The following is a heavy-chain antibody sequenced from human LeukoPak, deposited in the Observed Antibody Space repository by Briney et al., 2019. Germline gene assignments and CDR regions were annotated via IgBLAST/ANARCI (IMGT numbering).Heavy chain of an antibody. CDR3: AKAPVTSCRGAYCYPFDY. Sequence: GGSLRLSCAASGFSLSSYAMSWVRQAPGKGLEWVSAISSTDAGTYHAASVRGRFTISRDSSKNTLYLQMNSLRAEDAAVYYCAKAPVTSCRGAYCYPFDYWGQGTLVTVSS. D-gene: IGHD2-21*01. CDR2: ISSTDAGT. CDR1: GFSLSSYA. V-gene: IGHV3-23*01. J-gene: IGHJ4*02.